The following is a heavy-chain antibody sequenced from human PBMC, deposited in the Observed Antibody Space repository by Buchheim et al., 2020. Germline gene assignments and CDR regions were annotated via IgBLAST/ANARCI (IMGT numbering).Heavy chain of an antibody. D-gene: IGHD6-13*01. Sequence: QVQLVESGGGVVQPGRSLRLSCAASGFTFSSYAMHWVRQAPGKGLEWVAVISYDGSNKYYADSGKGRFTISRDNSKKRRYLQMNSLRAEDTAVYYCARVLYSHLNYGMDVWGQGTT. J-gene: IGHJ6*02. CDR1: GFTFSSYA. CDR3: ARVLYSHLNYGMDV. CDR2: ISYDGSNK. V-gene: IGHV3-30-3*01.